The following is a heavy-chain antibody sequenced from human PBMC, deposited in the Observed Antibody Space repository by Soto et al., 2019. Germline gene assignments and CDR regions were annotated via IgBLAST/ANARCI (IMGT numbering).Heavy chain of an antibody. V-gene: IGHV1-46*03. Sequence: ASVTVSCKASGGTFSSYAISWVRQAPGQGLEWMGIINPSGGSTSYAQKFQGRVTMTRDTSTSTVYMELSSLRSEDTAVYYCARVVVVDYYFDYWGQGTLVTVSS. D-gene: IGHD2-15*01. CDR3: ARVVVVDYYFDY. CDR2: INPSGGST. CDR1: GGTFSSYA. J-gene: IGHJ4*02.